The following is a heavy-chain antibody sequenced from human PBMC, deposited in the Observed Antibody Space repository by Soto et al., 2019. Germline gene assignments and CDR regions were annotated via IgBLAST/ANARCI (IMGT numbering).Heavy chain of an antibody. D-gene: IGHD3-10*01. J-gene: IGHJ4*02. CDR1: GFTFSSYA. V-gene: IGHV3-23*01. CDR3: AKWEEYYYASGSYSHF. CDR2: ISGSGRST. Sequence: GGSLRLSCAASGFTFSSYAMRWIRQAPGNGLEWVSAISGSGRSTDYADSVKGRFTISRDNSKNILYLQMNSLRAEDTAVYYCAKWEEYYYASGSYSHFWGQGTLVTVSS.